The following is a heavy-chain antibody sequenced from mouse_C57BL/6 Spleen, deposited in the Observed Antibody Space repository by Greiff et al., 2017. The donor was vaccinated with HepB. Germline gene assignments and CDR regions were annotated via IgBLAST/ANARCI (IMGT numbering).Heavy chain of an antibody. CDR1: GFTFSDYG. CDR3: ARDWAYYFDD. CDR2: ISSGSSTI. Sequence: EVKLVVSGGGLVKPGGSLKLSCAASGFTFSDYGMHWVRQAPEKGLEWVAYISSGSSTIYYADTVKGRFTISRDNAKNTLFLQMTSLGSEDTAMYYCARDWAYYFDDWGQGTTLTVSS. D-gene: IGHD4-1*01. V-gene: IGHV5-17*01. J-gene: IGHJ2*01.